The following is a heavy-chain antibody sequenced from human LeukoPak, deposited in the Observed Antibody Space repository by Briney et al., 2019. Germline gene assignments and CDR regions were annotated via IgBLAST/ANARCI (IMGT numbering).Heavy chain of an antibody. D-gene: IGHD3-10*01. V-gene: IGHV3-23*01. J-gene: IGHJ6*03. CDR2: ISGSGGST. Sequence: GGSLRLSCAASGFTFSSYGMSWVRQAPGKGLEWVSAISGSGGSTYYADSVKGRFTISRDNSKNTLYLQMNSLRAEDTAVYYCAKFWGNLVRGVIIKVVPAGYYYYYMDVWGKGTTVTISS. CDR1: GFTFSSYG. CDR3: AKFWGNLVRGVIIKVVPAGYYYYYMDV.